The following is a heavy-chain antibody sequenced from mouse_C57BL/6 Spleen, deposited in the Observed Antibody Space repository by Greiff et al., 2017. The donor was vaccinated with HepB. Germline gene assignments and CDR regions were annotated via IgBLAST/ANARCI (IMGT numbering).Heavy chain of an antibody. CDR2: IDPSDSYT. Sequence: QVQLQQPGAELVRPGTSVKLSCKASGYTFTSYWMHWVKQRPGQGLEWIGVIDPSDSYTNYNQKFKGKATLTVDTSSSTAYMQLSSLTSEDSAVYYCAKGEDYCGSSPYFDVWGTGATVTVSS. CDR1: GYTFTSYW. CDR3: AKGEDYCGSSPYFDV. J-gene: IGHJ1*03. V-gene: IGHV1-59*01. D-gene: IGHD1-1*01.